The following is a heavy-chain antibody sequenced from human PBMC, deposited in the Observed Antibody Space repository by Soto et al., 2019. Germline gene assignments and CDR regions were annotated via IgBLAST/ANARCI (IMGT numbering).Heavy chain of an antibody. CDR1: GYIFKNYA. D-gene: IGHD3-16*02. J-gene: IGHJ4*02. CDR2: IIPVFGTP. Sequence: SVKVSCKSSGYIFKNYAVTWLRQAPGQGLEWMGGIIPVFGTPDYSLKFRDRVTITADESTSTVYMELRGLTSEDTAVYYCARHLYDYVWGSYRQWGQGTLVTVSS. V-gene: IGHV1-69*13. CDR3: ARHLYDYVWGSYRQ.